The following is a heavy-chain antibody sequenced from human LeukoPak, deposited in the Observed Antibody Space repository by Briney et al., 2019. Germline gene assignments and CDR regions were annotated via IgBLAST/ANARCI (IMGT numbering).Heavy chain of an antibody. J-gene: IGHJ4*02. Sequence: GGSLRLSCAASGFTFSNAWMSWVRQAPGKGLEGVGRIKSKTDGGTTDYAAPVKGKFTISRDDSKNTLYLQMNSLETEDTAVYYCTTAYLYYYDSSGYYFFDYWGQGTLVTVSS. CDR1: GFTFSNAW. D-gene: IGHD3-22*01. CDR3: TTAYLYYYDSSGYYFFDY. V-gene: IGHV3-15*01. CDR2: IKSKTDGGTT.